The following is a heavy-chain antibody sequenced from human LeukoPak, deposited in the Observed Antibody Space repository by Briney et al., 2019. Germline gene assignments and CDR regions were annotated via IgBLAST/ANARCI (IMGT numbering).Heavy chain of an antibody. D-gene: IGHD6-25*01. CDR3: ARARQRLGVSNWFDP. CDR1: GFIFSDNW. J-gene: IGHJ5*02. CDR2: IKYDGSEQ. V-gene: IGHV3-7*01. Sequence: PGGSLRLSCEASGFIFSDNWMTWVRQAPGKGLEWVANIKYDGSEQYGVDSLKGRFTIARDNAKNSLYLDMNSLRAEDTAIYYCARARQRLGVSNWFDPWGQGTLVTVSS.